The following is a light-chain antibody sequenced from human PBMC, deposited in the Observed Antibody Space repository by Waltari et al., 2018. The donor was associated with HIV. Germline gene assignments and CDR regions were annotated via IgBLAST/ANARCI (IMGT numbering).Light chain of an antibody. J-gene: IGLJ3*02. Sequence: QSALTQPRSVSGSPGQSVTISCTGTSSDVGGYSFVSWYQQHPPKAPQLMFYDVTKRPLGFPDRCAGSKSGNTAAQTISGLQAEDEAEYSCCSYAGDPWVFGGGTKLTVL. CDR2: DVT. CDR3: CSYAGDPWV. V-gene: IGLV2-11*01. CDR1: SSDVGGYSF.